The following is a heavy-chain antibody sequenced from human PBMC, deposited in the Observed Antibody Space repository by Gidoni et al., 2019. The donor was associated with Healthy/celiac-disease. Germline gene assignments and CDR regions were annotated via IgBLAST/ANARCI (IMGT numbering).Heavy chain of an antibody. CDR2: IYYSGST. D-gene: IGHD6-13*01. V-gene: IGHV4-31*03. CDR3: ASRVWTADGMDV. CDR1: VLSLSSGGNS. Sequence: VQLQASGPGLVKPSPTLSLTSTVFVLSLSSGGNSWRAIRQHPGKGLEWSGYIYYSGSTYYNPDIKSRVTIRVDTTKNQFSLKLSSGTAAETAVYYCASRVWTADGMDVWGQGTTVTVSS. J-gene: IGHJ6*02.